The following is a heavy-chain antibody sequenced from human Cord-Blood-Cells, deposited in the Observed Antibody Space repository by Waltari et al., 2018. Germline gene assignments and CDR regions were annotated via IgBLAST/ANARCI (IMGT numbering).Heavy chain of an antibody. D-gene: IGHD5-12*01. Sequence: QVQLQESGPGLVKPSQTLSLTCTVPGGSISRGGYYWSWIRQHPGNGLEWIGYIYYSGSTDYNPSLKSRVTISVDTSKNQFSLKLSSVTAADTAVYYCARARRDGYNPFDYWGQGTLVTVSS. CDR1: GGSISRGGYY. CDR3: ARARRDGYNPFDY. CDR2: IYYSGST. J-gene: IGHJ4*02. V-gene: IGHV4-31*03.